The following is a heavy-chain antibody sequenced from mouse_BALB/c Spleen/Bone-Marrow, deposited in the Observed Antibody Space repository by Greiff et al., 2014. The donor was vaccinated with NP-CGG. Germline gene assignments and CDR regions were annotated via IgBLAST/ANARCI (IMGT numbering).Heavy chain of an antibody. D-gene: IGHD1-1*01. J-gene: IGHJ3*01. Sequence: VHVKQSGAELVKPGASVELSCTASGFNIKDTYMHWVKQRPEQGLEWIGRIDPANGNTKYDPKFQGKATITADTSSNTAYLQLSSLTSEDTAVYYCATYYYGSSWEFAYWGQGTLVTVSA. CDR1: GFNIKDTY. CDR3: ATYYYGSSWEFAY. CDR2: IDPANGNT. V-gene: IGHV14-3*02.